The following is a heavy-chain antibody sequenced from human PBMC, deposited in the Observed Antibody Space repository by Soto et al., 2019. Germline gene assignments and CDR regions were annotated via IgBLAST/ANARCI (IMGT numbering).Heavy chain of an antibody. V-gene: IGHV1-69*02. Sequence: SVKVSCKACRGTFSSYTIRWVRQAPGQGLEWMGRIIPILGIANYAQKFQGRVTITADKSASTAYMELSSLRSEDTAVYYCARGIAAAGISWFDPWGQGTLVNVSS. D-gene: IGHD6-13*01. CDR1: RGTFSSYT. J-gene: IGHJ5*02. CDR3: ARGIAAAGISWFDP. CDR2: IIPILGIA.